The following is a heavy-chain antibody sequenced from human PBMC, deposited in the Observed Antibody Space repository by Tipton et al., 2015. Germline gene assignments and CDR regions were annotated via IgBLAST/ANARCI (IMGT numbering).Heavy chain of an antibody. J-gene: IGHJ4*02. V-gene: IGHV4-59*08. CDR3: ACQDYDSLTRDYQTVDY. CDR2: ISYSGST. CDR1: GGSISSHY. Sequence: TLSLTCTVSGGSISSHYWSWIRQSPGKGLEWIGYISYSGSTHYNPSLKRRVTMSRDTSKNQFSLKLTSVTAADTAVYYCACQDYDSLTRDYQTVDYWGQGTLVTVSS. D-gene: IGHD3-9*01.